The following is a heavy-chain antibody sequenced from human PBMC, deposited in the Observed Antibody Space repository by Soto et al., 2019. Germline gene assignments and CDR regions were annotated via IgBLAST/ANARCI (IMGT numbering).Heavy chain of an antibody. CDR3: AKPGIRFLEWERPNYFDY. Sequence: GGSLRLSCAASGFTFSSYAMSWVRQAPGKGLEWVSAISGSGGSTYYADSVKGRFTISRDNSKNTLYLQMNSLRAEDTAVYYCAKPGIRFLEWERPNYFDYWGQGTLVTVSS. D-gene: IGHD3-3*01. CDR1: GFTFSSYA. V-gene: IGHV3-23*01. CDR2: ISGSGGST. J-gene: IGHJ4*02.